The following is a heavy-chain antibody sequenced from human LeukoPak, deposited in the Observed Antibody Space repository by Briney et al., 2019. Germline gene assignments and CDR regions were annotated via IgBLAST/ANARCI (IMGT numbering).Heavy chain of an antibody. V-gene: IGHV1-18*01. D-gene: IGHD6-13*01. J-gene: IGHJ3*02. Sequence: ASVKVSCKASGYTFTSYGISWVRQAPGQGLEWMGWISAYNGNTNYAQKLQGRVTMTTDTSTSTAYMELRSLRSDETAVYYCARFGFSSSWYADAFDIWGQGTMVTVSS. CDR3: ARFGFSSSWYADAFDI. CDR1: GYTFTSYG. CDR2: ISAYNGNT.